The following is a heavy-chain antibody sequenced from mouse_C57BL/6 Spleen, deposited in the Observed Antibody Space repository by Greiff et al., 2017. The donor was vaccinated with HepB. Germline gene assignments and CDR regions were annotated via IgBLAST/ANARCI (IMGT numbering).Heavy chain of an antibody. CDR2: ILPGSGST. V-gene: IGHV1-9*01. CDR1: GYTFTGYW. D-gene: IGHD1-1*01. CDR3: ARRGIYYGSSYGKWFAY. J-gene: IGHJ3*01. Sequence: VQLQQSGAELMKPGASVKLSCKATGYTFTGYWIEWVKQRPGHGLEWIGEILPGSGSTNYNEKFKGKATFTADTSSNTAYMQLSSLTTEDSAIYYCARRGIYYGSSYGKWFAYWGQGTLVTVSA.